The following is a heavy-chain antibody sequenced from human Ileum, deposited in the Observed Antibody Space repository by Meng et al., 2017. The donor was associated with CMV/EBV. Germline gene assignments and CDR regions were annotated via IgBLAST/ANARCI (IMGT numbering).Heavy chain of an antibody. CDR1: GGPIIGYY. D-gene: IGHD2-2*01. Sequence: VDLQEGGPGLVKPSWTCLLPGVFSGGPIIGYYWGWIRQPATKGLEWIGRVYSSGSTDYNPSLQSRVTMSVDTSKNQFSLKLSSVTAADTAVYYCARGSSSWAFDYWGQGTLVTVSS. V-gene: IGHV4-4*07. CDR3: ARGSSSWAFDY. CDR2: VYSSGST. J-gene: IGHJ4*02.